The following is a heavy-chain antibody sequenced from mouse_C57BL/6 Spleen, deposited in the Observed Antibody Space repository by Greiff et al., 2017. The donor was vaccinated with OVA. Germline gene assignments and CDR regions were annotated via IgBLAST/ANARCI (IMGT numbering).Heavy chain of an antibody. V-gene: IGHV1-69*01. CDR1: GYTFTSYW. CDR3: ALYYGYDLDY. Sequence: VQLQQPGAELVMPGASVKLSCKASGYTFTSYWMHWVKQRPGQGLEWIGEIDPSDSYTNYNQKFKGKSTLTVDKSSSTAYMQLSSLTSEDSAVYYCALYYGYDLDYWGQGTTLTVSS. D-gene: IGHD2-2*01. CDR2: IDPSDSYT. J-gene: IGHJ2*01.